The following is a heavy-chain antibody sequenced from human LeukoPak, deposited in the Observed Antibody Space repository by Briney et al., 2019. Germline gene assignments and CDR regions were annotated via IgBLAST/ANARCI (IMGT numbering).Heavy chain of an antibody. D-gene: IGHD2-2*01. CDR2: IIPIFGTA. J-gene: IGHJ4*02. CDR1: GGTFSSYA. Sequence: ASVTLCFKASGGTFSSYANSWVRQPHGQGLEWMGGIIPIFGTANYSQKFQGRVTITADKSTSTAYMELSSLRSEDTAVYYCARALGYCSSSSCSYFDYWGQGTLVTVSS. V-gene: IGHV1-69*06. CDR3: ARALGYCSSSSCSYFDY.